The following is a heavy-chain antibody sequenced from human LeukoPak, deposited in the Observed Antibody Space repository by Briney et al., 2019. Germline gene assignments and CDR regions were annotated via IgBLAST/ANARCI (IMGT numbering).Heavy chain of an antibody. D-gene: IGHD6-19*01. J-gene: IGHJ4*02. CDR2: ISGSGVRT. Sequence: GGSLRLSCAASGFTFSSYAMSWVRQAPGKGLEWVSAISGSGVRTYYADSVKGLFTISRANAKNTLYLQMNSLRAEDTAVYYCAKDTPDDITVAALYFDNWGQGKLVTVSS. CDR1: GFTFSSYA. CDR3: AKDTPDDITVAALYFDN. V-gene: IGHV3-23*01.